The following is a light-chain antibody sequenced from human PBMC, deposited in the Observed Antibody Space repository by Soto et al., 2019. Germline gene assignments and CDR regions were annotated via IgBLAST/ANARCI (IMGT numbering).Light chain of an antibody. V-gene: IGKV3-11*01. J-gene: IGKJ1*01. CDR3: QQRSNWPWS. Sequence: EFVLTQCPGTLSLSPGERATLSCRASRSVSTFLGWYQQKPGQPPRLLIYDASNRATGVPARFSGSGSETDFTLTISSLEPEDFAVYFCQQRSNWPWSFGQGTKVEIK. CDR1: RSVSTF. CDR2: DAS.